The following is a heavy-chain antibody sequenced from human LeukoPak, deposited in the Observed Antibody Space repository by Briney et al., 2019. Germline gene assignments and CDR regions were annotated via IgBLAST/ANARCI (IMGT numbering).Heavy chain of an antibody. CDR3: ARGPSQLPYNWFDP. CDR1: GGSISSGGYS. Sequence: SETLSLTCAVSGGSISSGGYSWSWIRQPPGKGLEWIGYIYHSGSTYYNPSFKSRVTISVDRSKNQFSLKLSSVTAADTAVYYCARGPSQLPYNWFDPWGQGTLVTVSS. CDR2: IYHSGST. D-gene: IGHD2-2*01. J-gene: IGHJ5*02. V-gene: IGHV4-30-2*01.